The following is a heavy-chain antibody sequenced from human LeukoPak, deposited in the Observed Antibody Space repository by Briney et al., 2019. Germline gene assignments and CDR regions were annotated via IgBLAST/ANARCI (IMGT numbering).Heavy chain of an antibody. D-gene: IGHD1-26*01. CDR3: ASLSGSYYGVFDY. CDR2: IYYSGNT. CDR1: GGSISSYY. J-gene: IGHJ4*02. Sequence: DPSETLSLTCTVSGGSISSYYWSWIRQPPGKGLEWIGYIYYSGNTNYNPSLKSRVTISVDTSKNQFSLKLNSVTAADTAVYYCASLSGSYYGVFDYWGQGTLVTVSS. V-gene: IGHV4-59*01.